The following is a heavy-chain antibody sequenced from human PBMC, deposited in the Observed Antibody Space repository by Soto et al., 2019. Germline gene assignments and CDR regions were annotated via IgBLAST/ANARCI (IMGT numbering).Heavy chain of an antibody. V-gene: IGHV3-21*01. CDR3: ARDRCSSTSCYPYYYYGMYV. Sequence: EVQLVESGGGLVKPGGSLRLSCAASGFTFSSYSMNWVRQAPGKGLEWVSSISSSSSYIYYADSVKGRFTISTDNAKNSLYLQMNSLRAEDTAVYYCARDRCSSTSCYPYYYYGMYVWGQGTTVTVSS. J-gene: IGHJ6*02. CDR2: ISSSSSYI. D-gene: IGHD2-2*01. CDR1: GFTFSSYS.